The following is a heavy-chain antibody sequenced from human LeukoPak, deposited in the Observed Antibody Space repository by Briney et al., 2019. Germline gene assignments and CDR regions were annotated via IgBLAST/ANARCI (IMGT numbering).Heavy chain of an antibody. CDR2: IIPIFGTA. J-gene: IGHJ4*02. V-gene: IGHV1-69*01. D-gene: IGHD4-11*01. CDR3: ARAAPDYSNYVYFDY. Sequence: GIIPIFGTANYAQQFQGRVTITADESTSTAYMELSSLRSEDTAVYYCARAAPDYSNYVYFDYWGQGTLVTVSS.